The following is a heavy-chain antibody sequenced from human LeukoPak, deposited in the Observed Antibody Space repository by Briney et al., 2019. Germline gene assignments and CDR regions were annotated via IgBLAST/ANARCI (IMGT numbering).Heavy chain of an antibody. CDR3: VRRFDY. CDR1: GFAFRSFE. J-gene: IGHJ4*02. CDR2: ISDTTGTT. Sequence: GGSLRLSCGASGFAFRSFEMNWVRQAPGQGLEWISYISDTTGTTYFADSVRGRFTISRDNPKNLLFLLMSSLRDEDTAVYYCVRRFDYWGQGTLVTVSS. V-gene: IGHV3-48*02.